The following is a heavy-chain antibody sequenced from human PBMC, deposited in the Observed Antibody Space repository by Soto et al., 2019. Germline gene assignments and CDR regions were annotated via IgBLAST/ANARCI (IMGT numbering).Heavy chain of an antibody. V-gene: IGHV1-18*01. CDR3: ARAFDGAVDGYWFDP. J-gene: IGHJ5*02. D-gene: IGHD6-19*01. CDR1: GYTFTSYG. Sequence: QVQLVQSGAEVKKPGASVKVSCKASGYTFTSYGISWVRQAPGQGLEWMGWISAYNGNTNYAQKLQGRVTMTTDTSTSTAYLERRCLSSDDTAVYYCARAFDGAVDGYWFDPWGQGTLVTVSS. CDR2: ISAYNGNT.